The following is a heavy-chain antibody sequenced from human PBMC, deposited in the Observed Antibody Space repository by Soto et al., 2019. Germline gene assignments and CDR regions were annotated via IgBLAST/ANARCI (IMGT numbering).Heavy chain of an antibody. CDR3: ARILFGISVARGYFYMDV. Sequence: SGPTLVNPTETLTLTCTVSGFSLSNGKVGVSWIRQPPGKALEWLAHIFSNDEKSYRTSLKSRLTISEDTSKSQVVLTMTNVVPVDTATYYCARILFGISVARGYFYMDVWGKRTTVSVSS. J-gene: IGHJ6*03. D-gene: IGHD6-19*01. V-gene: IGHV2-26*01. CDR1: GFSLSNGKVG. CDR2: IFSNDEK.